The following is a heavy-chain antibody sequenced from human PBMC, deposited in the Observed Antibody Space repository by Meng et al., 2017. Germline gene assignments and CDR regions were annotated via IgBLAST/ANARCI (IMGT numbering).Heavy chain of an antibody. V-gene: IGHV3-7*03. D-gene: IGHD2-15*01. CDR2: IKQDGSEK. J-gene: IGHJ4*02. Sequence: GESLKISCAASGFTFSSYWMSWVRQAPGKGLEWVANIKQDGSEKYYVDSVKGQFTISRDNAKNSLYLQMNSLRAEDTAVYYCARGIKDPTYYFDDWGQGTLVTVSS. CDR3: ARGIKDPTYYFDD. CDR1: GFTFSSYW.